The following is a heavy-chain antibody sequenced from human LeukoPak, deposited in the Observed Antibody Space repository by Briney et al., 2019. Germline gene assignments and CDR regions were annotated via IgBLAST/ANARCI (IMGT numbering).Heavy chain of an antibody. CDR1: GGFISSSSYY. J-gene: IGHJ4*02. V-gene: IGHV4-39*01. Sequence: SETLSLTCTVSGGFISSSSYYWGWTRQPPGKGLEWIGSIYYSGSTYYNPSLKSRVTISVDTSKNQFSLKLSSVTAADTAVYYCARHMWYSYYFDYWGQGTLVTVSS. CDR2: IYYSGST. D-gene: IGHD1-26*01. CDR3: ARHMWYSYYFDY.